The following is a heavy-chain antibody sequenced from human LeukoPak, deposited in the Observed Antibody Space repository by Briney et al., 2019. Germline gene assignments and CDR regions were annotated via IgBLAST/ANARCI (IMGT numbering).Heavy chain of an antibody. J-gene: IGHJ4*02. Sequence: SETLSLTCAVYGGSFSGYYWSWIRQPPGKGLEWIGEITHSGSTNYNPSLKSRVTISVDTSKNQFSLNLNSVTAADTAVYYCARGPPCWYYGSGSTPLGFLNYWGQGTLVTVSS. CDR3: ARGPPCWYYGSGSTPLGFLNY. CDR1: GGSFSGYY. CDR2: ITHSGST. D-gene: IGHD3-10*01. V-gene: IGHV4-34*01.